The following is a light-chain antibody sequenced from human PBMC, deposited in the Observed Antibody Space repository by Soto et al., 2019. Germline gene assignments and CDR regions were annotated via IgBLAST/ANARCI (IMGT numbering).Light chain of an antibody. V-gene: IGLV2-14*03. CDR3: CSLTTSHTYV. J-gene: IGLJ1*01. CDR1: SSDIGHYDY. CDR2: HVT. Sequence: QSVLTQPASVSGSPGQSITISCTGTSSDIGHYDYLSWHQQHPGKAPKLMIYHVTYRPSGVSNRYSGSKSGNSASLTISGLQADDEADYYCCSLTTSHTYVFGSGTKVTVL.